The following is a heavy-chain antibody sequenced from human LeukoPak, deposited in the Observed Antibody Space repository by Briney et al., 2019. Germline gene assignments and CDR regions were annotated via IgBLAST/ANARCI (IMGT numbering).Heavy chain of an antibody. CDR3: ARYSSSSGGASYYLDY. V-gene: IGHV3-74*01. CDR1: GFTLRDYW. D-gene: IGHD6-6*01. J-gene: IGHJ4*01. CDR2: ISGDGSVT. Sequence: GGSLRLPCTASGFTLRDYWMHWVRQVPGKRLVWVSRISGDGSVTNYADSVQGRLTISRDNAKNILYLQINNLRSEDTAVYYCARYSSSSGGASYYLDYWGHGTLVTVSS.